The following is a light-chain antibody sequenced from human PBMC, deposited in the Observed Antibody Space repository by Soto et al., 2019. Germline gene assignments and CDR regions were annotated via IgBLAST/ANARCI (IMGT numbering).Light chain of an antibody. CDR1: QSVSSSY. CDR3: QQYDSSGT. Sequence: EKLMSQSPATLSVSAGERATLSCRASQSVSSSYLAWYQQQPGQPPRLINYGASSRATGIPDRFSGSGSGTDFTLTISRLEQEDFAVYYCQQYDSSGTFGQGTKVDIK. CDR2: GAS. V-gene: IGKV3-20*01. J-gene: IGKJ1*01.